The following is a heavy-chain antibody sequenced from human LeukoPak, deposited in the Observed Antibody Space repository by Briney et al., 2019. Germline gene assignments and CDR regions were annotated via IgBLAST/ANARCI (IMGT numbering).Heavy chain of an antibody. CDR3: TRHREIGYFDWLNWFDP. V-gene: IGHV3-73*01. CDR2: IRSKANSYAT. CDR1: GFTFSGSA. D-gene: IGHD3-9*01. J-gene: IGHJ5*02. Sequence: GGSLRLSCAASGFTFSGSAMHWVRQASGKGLEWVGRIRSKANSYATAYAASVKGRFTISRDDSKNTAYLQMNSLKTEDTAVYYCTRHREIGYFDWLNWFDPWGQGTLVTVSS.